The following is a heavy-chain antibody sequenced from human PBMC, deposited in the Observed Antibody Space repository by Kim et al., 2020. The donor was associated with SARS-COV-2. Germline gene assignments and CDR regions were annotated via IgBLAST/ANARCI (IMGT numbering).Heavy chain of an antibody. CDR1: GYTFSINA. CDR3: ASNMQDYGYWYYYGMDV. D-gene: IGHD4-17*01. Sequence: ASVKVSCKASGYTFSINAINWVRQAPGQGLEWMGWINTNTGNPTYAQGFTGRFVFSLGTSVSTAYLQTSSLKAEDTAVYYCASNMQDYGYWYYYGMDVWG. CDR2: INTNTGNP. V-gene: IGHV7-4-1*02. J-gene: IGHJ6*02.